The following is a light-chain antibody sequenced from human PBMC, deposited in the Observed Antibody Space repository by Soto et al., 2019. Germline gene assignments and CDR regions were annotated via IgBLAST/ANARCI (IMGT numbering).Light chain of an antibody. J-gene: IGKJ1*01. Sequence: EAVLTQSPATLSVSPGERATLSCRARQSVATNVAWYQQRPGQAPRLLIYGASKRAIGLPARFSGSGSGTEFTLPINSLQSEDFAVYYCQQYNNWPQTFGQGTKVEIK. V-gene: IGKV3-15*01. CDR2: GAS. CDR3: QQYNNWPQT. CDR1: QSVATN.